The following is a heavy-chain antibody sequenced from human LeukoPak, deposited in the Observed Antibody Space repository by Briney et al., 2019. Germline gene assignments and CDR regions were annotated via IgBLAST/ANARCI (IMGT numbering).Heavy chain of an antibody. D-gene: IGHD5-12*01. V-gene: IGHV3-23*01. CDR1: GFTFTTYA. CDR2: ISGGGGGT. CDR3: AKDLWGYSGPDPFDY. Sequence: GGSLRLSCAASGFTFTTYAMTWVRQAPGKGLEWVSTISGGGGGTYYADSVKGRFTISRDNSKNTVYLQMKSLRAEDTAVYYCAKDLWGYSGPDPFDYWGQGTLVTVSS. J-gene: IGHJ4*02.